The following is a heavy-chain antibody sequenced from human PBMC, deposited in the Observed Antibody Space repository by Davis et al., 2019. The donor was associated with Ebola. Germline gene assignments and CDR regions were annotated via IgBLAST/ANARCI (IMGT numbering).Heavy chain of an antibody. J-gene: IGHJ4*02. Sequence: PSETLSLTCAISGDSVSSNSVAWNWIRQSPSRGLEWLGRTYYNSKWYHDYALSVKSRITINLDTSRNQFSLQLNSVTPEDTAVYYCASGWWSRGIDYWGLGSLVTVSS. CDR3: ASGWWSRGIDY. CDR2: TYYNSKWYH. V-gene: IGHV6-1*01. D-gene: IGHD2-15*01. CDR1: GDSVSSNSVA.